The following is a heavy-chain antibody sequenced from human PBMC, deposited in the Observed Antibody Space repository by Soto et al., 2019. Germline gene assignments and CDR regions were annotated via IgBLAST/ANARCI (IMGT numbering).Heavy chain of an antibody. D-gene: IGHD3-22*01. V-gene: IGHV4-39*01. Sequence: SETLSLTCTVSGGSISSYYWGWIRQPPGKGLEWIGSIYYSGSTYYNPSLKSRVTISVDTSKNQFSLKLSSVTAADTAVYYCARQSDDSSGYYGTWGQGTLVTVSS. CDR1: GGSISSYY. CDR3: ARQSDDSSGYYGT. CDR2: IYYSGST. J-gene: IGHJ4*02.